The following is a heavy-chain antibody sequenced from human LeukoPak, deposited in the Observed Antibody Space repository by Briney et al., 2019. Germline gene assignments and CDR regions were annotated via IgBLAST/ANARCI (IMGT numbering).Heavy chain of an antibody. CDR1: GFTFSSFA. Sequence: AGGSLRLSCAASGFTFSSFAMHWVRQAPGKGLEWVTVISYDGSYKYYVDSVKGRFTISRDNSKNTLYLQMNSLRAEDTAVYYCAKRTQIPVTSMTHYYYYMDVWGKGTTVTVSS. V-gene: IGHV3-30*18. J-gene: IGHJ6*03. CDR2: ISYDGSYK. D-gene: IGHD2/OR15-2a*01. CDR3: AKRTQIPVTSMTHYYYYMDV.